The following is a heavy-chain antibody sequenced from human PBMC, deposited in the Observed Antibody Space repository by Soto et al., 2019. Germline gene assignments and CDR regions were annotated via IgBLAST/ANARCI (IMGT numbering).Heavy chain of an antibody. V-gene: IGHV4-34*01. J-gene: IGHJ6*02. D-gene: IGHD6-19*01. Sequence: PSETLSLTCAVYGVSFSGYYWSWIRQPPGKGLEWIGEINHSGSTNYNPSLKSRVTISVDTSKNQFSLKLSSVTAADTAVYYCARGRVAARYYYGMDVWGQGTTVTVSS. CDR1: GVSFSGYY. CDR2: INHSGST. CDR3: ARGRVAARYYYGMDV.